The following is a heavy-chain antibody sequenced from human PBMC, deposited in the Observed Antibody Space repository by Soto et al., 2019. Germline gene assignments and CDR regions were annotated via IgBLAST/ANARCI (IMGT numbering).Heavy chain of an antibody. CDR2: ISGSGGST. D-gene: IGHD5-12*01. J-gene: IGHJ6*02. CDR1: GFTFSSYA. CDR3: AKRLRVPKIYYYYGMDV. V-gene: IGHV3-23*01. Sequence: WGSMRLSCTASGFTFSSYAMSWVRHAPGKGLEWVSAISGSGGSTYYEDSVKGRFTISRDNSKNTVYLQMNSLRAEDTAVYYCAKRLRVPKIYYYYGMDVWGQGTTVTGLL.